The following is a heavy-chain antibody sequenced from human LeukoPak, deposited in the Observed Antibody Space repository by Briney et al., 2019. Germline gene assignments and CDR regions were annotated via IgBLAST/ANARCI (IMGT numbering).Heavy chain of an antibody. D-gene: IGHD3-3*01. Sequence: ASVKVSCKASGYTFTSYDINWVRQATGQGLEWMRWMNPNSGNTGYAQKFQGRVTITADKSTSTAYMELSSLRSEDTAVYYCARDGDRSGYYMGMYNWFDPWGQGTLVTVSS. CDR3: ARDGDRSGYYMGMYNWFDP. CDR1: GYTFTSYD. V-gene: IGHV1-8*01. J-gene: IGHJ5*02. CDR2: MNPNSGNT.